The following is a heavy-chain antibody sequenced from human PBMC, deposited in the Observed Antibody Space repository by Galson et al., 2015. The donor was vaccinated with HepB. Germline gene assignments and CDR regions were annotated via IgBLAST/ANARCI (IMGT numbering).Heavy chain of an antibody. Sequence: SLRLSCATSGFDFNSYGLHWVRQAPGKGLEWVANSWFEGTNEYYADSVKGRFSISRDRSKNILYLQMNRVRVEDTGVYFCARDFNDDYQTYYYYGLDLWGQGTTVTVS. CDR3: ARDFNDDYQTYYYYGLDL. V-gene: IGHV3-33*01. D-gene: IGHD3/OR15-3a*01. J-gene: IGHJ6*02. CDR2: SWFEGTNE. CDR1: GFDFNSYG.